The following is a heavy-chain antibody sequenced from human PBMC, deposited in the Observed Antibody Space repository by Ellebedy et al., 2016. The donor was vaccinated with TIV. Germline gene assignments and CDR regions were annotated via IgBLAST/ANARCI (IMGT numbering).Heavy chain of an antibody. V-gene: IGHV3-74*01. J-gene: IGHJ4*02. Sequence: GGSLRLXXAASGFTFSTYWMHWVRQVPGRGLIWVSRIDTNGRVTNYADSVEGRFTISRDNAKNTLYLQMSSLRAEDTAVYYCARDLSGAQDYWGQGTLVTVSS. CDR2: IDTNGRVT. CDR1: GFTFSTYW. D-gene: IGHD1-26*01. CDR3: ARDLSGAQDY.